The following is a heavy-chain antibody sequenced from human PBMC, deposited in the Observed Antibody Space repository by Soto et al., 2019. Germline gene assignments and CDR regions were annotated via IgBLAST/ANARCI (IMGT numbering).Heavy chain of an antibody. D-gene: IGHD3-22*01. J-gene: IGHJ4*02. V-gene: IGHV3-30-3*01. CDR3: AGSVYYDSSGSPFDY. CDR2: ISYDGSNK. Sequence: PGGSLRLSCAASGFTFSSYAMHWVRQAPGKGLEWVAVISYDGSNKYYADSVKGRFTISRDNSKNTLYLQMNSLRAEDTAVYYCAGSVYYDSSGSPFDYWGQGTLVTVSS. CDR1: GFTFSSYA.